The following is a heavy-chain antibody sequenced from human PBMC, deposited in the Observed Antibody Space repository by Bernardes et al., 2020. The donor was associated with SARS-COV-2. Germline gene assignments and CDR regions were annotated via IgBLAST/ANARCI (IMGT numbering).Heavy chain of an antibody. V-gene: IGHV1-24*01. CDR2: FDPEDGET. CDR1: GYTLTELS. Sequence: ASVKVSCKVSGYTLTELSMHWVRQAPGKGLEWMGGFDPEDGETIYAQKFQGRVTMTEDTSTDTAYMELSSLRSEDTAVYYCATAPPRGPTNWFDPWGQGTLVTVSS. CDR3: ATAPPRGPTNWFDP. J-gene: IGHJ5*02.